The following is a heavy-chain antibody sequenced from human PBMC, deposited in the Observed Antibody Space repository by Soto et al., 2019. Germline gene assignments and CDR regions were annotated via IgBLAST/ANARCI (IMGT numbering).Heavy chain of an antibody. V-gene: IGHV3-30*18. CDR2: ISYDGSNK. D-gene: IGHD3-10*01. CDR1: GFTFSSYG. CDR3: AKPLLWFGKRTSAPYGMDV. J-gene: IGHJ6*02. Sequence: GGSLRLSCAASGFTFSSYGMHWVRQAPGKGLEWVAVISYDGSNKYYADSVKGRFTISRDNSKNTLYLQMNSLRAEDTAVYYCAKPLLWFGKRTSAPYGMDVWGQGTTVTVSS.